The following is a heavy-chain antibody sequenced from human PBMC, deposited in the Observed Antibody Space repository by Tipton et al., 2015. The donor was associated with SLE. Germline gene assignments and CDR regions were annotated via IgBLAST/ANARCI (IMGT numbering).Heavy chain of an antibody. D-gene: IGHD3-16*02. CDR1: DDSISRFY. Sequence: TLSLTCSVSDDSISRFYWSWIRQPPGKGLEWIAYIGYNGNTNYNPSLRSRVTISIDTSKNNFSLRLSSVTAADTAVYYCARHWGAYRSPWTYFYGWDVWGQGTPVTVPS. CDR2: IGYNGNT. J-gene: IGHJ6*02. CDR3: ARHWGAYRSPWTYFYGWDV. V-gene: IGHV4-59*08.